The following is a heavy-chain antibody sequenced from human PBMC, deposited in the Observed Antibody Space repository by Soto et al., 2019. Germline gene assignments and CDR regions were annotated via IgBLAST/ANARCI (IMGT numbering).Heavy chain of an antibody. CDR1: GGSFSGYY. CDR2: INHSGIT. J-gene: IGHJ3*02. D-gene: IGHD1-1*01. V-gene: IGHV4-34*01. CDR3: AIENWNSNAFDI. Sequence: PWETLSLTCAVYGGSFSGYYWSWIRQPPGKGLEWIGEINHSGITNYNPSLKSRVTISVDTSKNQFSLKLSSVTAADTAVYYCAIENWNSNAFDIWGQGTMVTVSS.